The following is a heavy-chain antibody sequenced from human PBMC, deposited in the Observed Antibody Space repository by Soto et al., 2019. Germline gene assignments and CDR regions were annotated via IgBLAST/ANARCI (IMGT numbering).Heavy chain of an antibody. J-gene: IGHJ3*02. D-gene: IGHD3-10*01. CDR3: AITSGVAFDI. Sequence: SETLSLTCTVSGGSISSGGYYWSWIRQHPGKGLEWIGYIYYSGSTYHNPSLKSRVTISVDTSKNQFSLKLSSVTAADTAVYYCAITSGVAFDIWGQGTMVTVSS. V-gene: IGHV4-31*03. CDR2: IYYSGST. CDR1: GGSISSGGYY.